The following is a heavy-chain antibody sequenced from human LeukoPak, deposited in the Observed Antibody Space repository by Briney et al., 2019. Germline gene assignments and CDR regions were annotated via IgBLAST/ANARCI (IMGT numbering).Heavy chain of an antibody. CDR1: GGSFSGYY. J-gene: IGHJ4*02. V-gene: IGHV4-34*01. CDR2: INHSGST. Sequence: KPSETLSLTCAVYGGSFSGYYWSWIRQPPGKGLEWIGEINHSGSTNYNPSLKSRVTISVDTSKNLFSLKLSSVTAADTAVYYCASTVGTAMVNYWGQGTLVTVSS. D-gene: IGHD5-18*01. CDR3: ASTVGTAMVNY.